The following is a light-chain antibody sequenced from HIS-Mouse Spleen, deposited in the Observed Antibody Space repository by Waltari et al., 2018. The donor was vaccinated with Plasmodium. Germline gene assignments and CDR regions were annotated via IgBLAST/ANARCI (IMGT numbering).Light chain of an antibody. CDR1: HSVSSN. CDR3: QQYNNWSFT. CDR2: GAS. V-gene: IGKV3-15*01. Sequence: EIVMTQSPATLSVSPGERATLSCRASHSVSSNLAWYQQKPGQAPRLLIYGASTMATGISARVSGSGSGTEFTLTISSLQSEDFAVYYCQQYNNWSFTFGPGTKVDIK. J-gene: IGKJ3*01.